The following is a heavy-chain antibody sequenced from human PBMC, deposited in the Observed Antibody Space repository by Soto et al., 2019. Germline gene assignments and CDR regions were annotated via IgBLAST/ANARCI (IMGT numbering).Heavy chain of an antibody. CDR2: VISASGSV. V-gene: IGHV1-69*06. J-gene: IGHJ1*01. CDR3: ARVGSRYAYNYVLDQ. D-gene: IGHD5-18*01. Sequence: QVQVVQSGAEVKKPGSSVKIYCKASGRIFSSFPTSWVRQVPGQGLEWMGGVISASGSVTYAPKFQGRVTMTAVNSAGIGYMELTSLTSEDTAIYYCARVGSRYAYNYVLDQWGPGTMVTVSS. CDR1: GRIFSSFP.